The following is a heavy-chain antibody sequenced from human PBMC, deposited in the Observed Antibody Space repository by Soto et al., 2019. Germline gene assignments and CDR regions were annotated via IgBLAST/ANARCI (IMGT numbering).Heavy chain of an antibody. CDR3: TTYYGSGSYKYYGMDV. J-gene: IGHJ6*02. CDR2: IRSKANSYAT. D-gene: IGHD3-10*01. CDR1: GFTFSGSA. V-gene: IGHV3-73*01. Sequence: PGGSRGLSGEASGFTFSGSAMNGVGRASGKGREWVGRIRSKANSYATAYAASVKGRFTISRDDSKNTAYLQMNSLKTEDTAVYYCTTYYGSGSYKYYGMDVWGQGTTVTVSS.